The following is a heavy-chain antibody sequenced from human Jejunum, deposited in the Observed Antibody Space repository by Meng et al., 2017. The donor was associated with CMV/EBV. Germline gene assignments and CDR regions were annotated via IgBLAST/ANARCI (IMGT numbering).Heavy chain of an antibody. CDR2: VTGNGDTT. CDR3: AKGGRSSGSYD. CDR1: GFIFNSYA. V-gene: IGHV3-23*01. J-gene: IGHJ4*02. Sequence: LSCAASGFIFNSYAMNWVRQPPGRELRGVSGVTGNGDTTFYADSVKGRFSISRDNSKNTVSLQMNSLRAEDTAVYYCAKGGRSSGSYDWGQGTLVTVSS. D-gene: IGHD3-22*01.